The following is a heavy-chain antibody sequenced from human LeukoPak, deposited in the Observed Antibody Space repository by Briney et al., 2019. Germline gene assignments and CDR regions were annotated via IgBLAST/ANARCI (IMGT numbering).Heavy chain of an antibody. V-gene: IGHV4-38-2*02. Sequence: PSETLSLTCTVSHYSISSGSYWGWIRQPPGKGLEWIGSIYHSGSSFYNPSLMSRVTMSVDKSKSQFSLKLSSVTAADTAVYYCARDGGDTLVGATSFDYWGQGTLVTVSS. CDR2: IYHSGSS. D-gene: IGHD1-26*01. CDR3: ARDGGDTLVGATSFDY. J-gene: IGHJ4*02. CDR1: HYSISSGSY.